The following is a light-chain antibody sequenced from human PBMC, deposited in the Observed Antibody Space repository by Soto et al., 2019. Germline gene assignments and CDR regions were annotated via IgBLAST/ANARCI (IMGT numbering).Light chain of an antibody. CDR1: QSISSY. Sequence: EIVLTQSPGALSLSPGERATLSCRASQSISSYLAWYQQKPGQAPRLFIYGVSIRATGIPDRFSGSGSGTDFTLTISRLEPEDFAVYYCQQYHSSPRTFGQGTKVDIK. V-gene: IGKV3-20*01. J-gene: IGKJ1*01. CDR2: GVS. CDR3: QQYHSSPRT.